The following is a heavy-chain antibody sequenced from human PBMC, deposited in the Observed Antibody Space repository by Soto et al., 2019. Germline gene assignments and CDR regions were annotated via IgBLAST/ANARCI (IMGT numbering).Heavy chain of an antibody. CDR3: ARGALAAAGRTDF. D-gene: IGHD6-13*01. V-gene: IGHV3-9*01. J-gene: IGHJ4*02. CDR2: ISWNSGKI. Sequence: EVQLVESGGGLVQPGRSLTLSCAASGFAFHDYAMHWVRQDPGKGLEWVSSISWNSGKIGYAGSVKGRFTISRDNAKNFVYLQMNSLRAEDTALYYCARGALAAAGRTDFWGQGTLVTVSS. CDR1: GFAFHDYA.